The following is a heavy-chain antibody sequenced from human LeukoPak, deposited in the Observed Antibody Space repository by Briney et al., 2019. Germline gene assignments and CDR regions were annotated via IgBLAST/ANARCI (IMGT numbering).Heavy chain of an antibody. CDR1: GGSFSGYY. V-gene: IGHV4-34*01. Sequence: SETLSLTCAVYGGSFSGYYWSWIRQPPGKGLEWIGEINHSGSTNYNPSLKSRVTISVDTSKNQFSLKLSSVTAADTAVYYCARELVNYDFWSGYYPKYYFDYWGQGTLVTVSS. D-gene: IGHD3-3*01. CDR2: INHSGST. CDR3: ARELVNYDFWSGYYPKYYFDY. J-gene: IGHJ4*02.